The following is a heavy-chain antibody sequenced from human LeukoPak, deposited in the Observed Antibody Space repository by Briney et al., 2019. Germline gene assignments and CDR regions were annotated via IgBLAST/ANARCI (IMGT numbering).Heavy chain of an antibody. J-gene: IGHJ5*02. CDR2: INPNSGGT. D-gene: IGHD6-13*01. CDR1: GYTFTGYY. V-gene: IGHV1-2*06. CDR3: ARDSSSWYENWFDP. Sequence: ASVKVSCKAPGYTFTGYYMHWVRQAPGQGLEWMGRINPNSGGTNYAQKFQGRVTMTRDTSISTAYMELSRLRSDDTAVYYRARDSSSWYENWFDPWGQGTLVTVSS.